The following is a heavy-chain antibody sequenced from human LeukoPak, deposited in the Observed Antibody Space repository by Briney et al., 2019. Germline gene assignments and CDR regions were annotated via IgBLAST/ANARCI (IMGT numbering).Heavy chain of an antibody. J-gene: IGHJ5*02. CDR1: GFTFSDYY. V-gene: IGHV3-11*03. CDR2: ISSGSTYT. D-gene: IGHD5-12*01. CDR3: ARNGYSGYDRLNWFDP. Sequence: GGSLRLSCAASGFTFSDYYMTWIRQAPGKGLEWVSSISSGSTYTNYADSVKGRFTISRDNAKSPLYLQMNSLRVEDTAVYYCARNGYSGYDRLNWFDPWGQGTLVTVSS.